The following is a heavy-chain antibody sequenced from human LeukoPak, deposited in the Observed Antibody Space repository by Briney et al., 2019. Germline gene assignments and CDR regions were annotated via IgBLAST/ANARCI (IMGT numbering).Heavy chain of an antibody. CDR2: IRYDGSNK. V-gene: IGHV3-30*02. CDR3: ARVAAGGSGSYYGVSAFDI. CDR1: GFTFSSYG. J-gene: IGHJ3*02. D-gene: IGHD1-26*01. Sequence: GGSLRLSCAASGFTFSSYGMHWVRQAPGKGLEWVAFIRYDGSNKYYADSVKGRFTISRDNAKNSLYLQMNSLRAEDTAVYYCARVAAGGSGSYYGVSAFDIWGQGTMVTVSS.